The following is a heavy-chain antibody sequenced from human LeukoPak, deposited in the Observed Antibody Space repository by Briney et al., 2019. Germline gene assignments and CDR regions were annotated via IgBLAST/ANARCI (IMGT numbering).Heavy chain of an antibody. CDR1: GGSFSGYY. D-gene: IGHD3-10*01. J-gene: IGHJ4*02. CDR2: INHSGST. Sequence: SETLSLACAVYGGSFSGYYWSWIRQPSGKGLEWIGEINHSGSTNYNPSLKSRVTISVDTSKNQFSLKLSSVTAADTAVYYCARGFPGYYGSGSYYPFDYWGQGTLVTVSS. CDR3: ARGFPGYYGSGSYYPFDY. V-gene: IGHV4-34*01.